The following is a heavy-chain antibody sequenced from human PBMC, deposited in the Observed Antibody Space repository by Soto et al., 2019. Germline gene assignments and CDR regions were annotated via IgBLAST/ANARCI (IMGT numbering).Heavy chain of an antibody. CDR3: ARGVRSSSWHFDY. J-gene: IGHJ4*02. CDR2: IYSGGST. Sequence: GGSLRLSCAASGFTVSSNYMSWVRQAPGKGLEWVSVIYSGGSTYYADSVKGRFTISRDNSKNTLYLQMNSLRAEDTAVYYCARGVRSSSWHFDYWGQGTLVTVSS. CDR1: GFTVSSNY. V-gene: IGHV3-53*01. D-gene: IGHD6-13*01.